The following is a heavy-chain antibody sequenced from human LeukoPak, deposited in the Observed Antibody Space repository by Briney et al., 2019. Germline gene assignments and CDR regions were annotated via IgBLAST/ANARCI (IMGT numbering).Heavy chain of an antibody. Sequence: GGFLRLSCAASGFTLSSNYLSWVRQAPGKGLECVSVIYSGGNTYYADSVKGRFTISRDNSKNTLFLQMNSLRAEETAVYYCARRGDGGRSFDYWGQGTLVTVS. CDR2: IYSGGNT. CDR1: GFTLSSNY. D-gene: IGHD4-23*01. V-gene: IGHV3-53*01. CDR3: ARRGDGGRSFDY. J-gene: IGHJ4*02.